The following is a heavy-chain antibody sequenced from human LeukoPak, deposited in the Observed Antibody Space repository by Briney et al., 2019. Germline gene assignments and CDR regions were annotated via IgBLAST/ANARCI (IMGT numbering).Heavy chain of an antibody. D-gene: IGHD3-22*01. Sequence: GGSLRLSCAASGFTFSSYAMSWVRQAPGKGLEWVSAISGSGGSTYYADSVKGRFTISRDNSKNTVYLQMNSLRAEDTAVYYCARHVVALGFDYWGQGTLVTVSS. CDR3: ARHVVALGFDY. V-gene: IGHV3-23*01. J-gene: IGHJ4*02. CDR1: GFTFSSYA. CDR2: ISGSGGST.